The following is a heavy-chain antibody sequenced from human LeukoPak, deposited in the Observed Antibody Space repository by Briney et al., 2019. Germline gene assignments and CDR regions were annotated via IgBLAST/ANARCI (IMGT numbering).Heavy chain of an antibody. CDR2: IFYSGGT. CDR3: AGIVGPRHDAFDI. D-gene: IGHD1-26*01. J-gene: IGHJ3*02. Sequence: SETLSLTCSVSGGSISNYYWSWIRQPPGKGLEWIGYIFYSGGTNYNPSLKSRVTISVDTSKNQFSLKLNSVTAADTAVYHCAGIVGPRHDAFDIWGQGTMVTVSS. CDR1: GGSISNYY. V-gene: IGHV4-59*01.